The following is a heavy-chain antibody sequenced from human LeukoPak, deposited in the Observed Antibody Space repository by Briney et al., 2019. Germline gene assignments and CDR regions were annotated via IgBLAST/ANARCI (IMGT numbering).Heavy chain of an antibody. D-gene: IGHD3-16*01. J-gene: IGHJ5*02. CDR2: IYDSGST. Sequence: SETLSLTCTVSGGSIRSSYYYWGWIRQPPGKGLEWIGSIYDSGSTYYNPSLKSRVTISVDTSKNQVSLKLSSVTAADTAVYYCARGTTMITFGGVISPWFDPWGQGIPVTVSS. CDR3: ARGTTMITFGGVISPWFDP. CDR1: GGSIRSSYYY. V-gene: IGHV4-39*07.